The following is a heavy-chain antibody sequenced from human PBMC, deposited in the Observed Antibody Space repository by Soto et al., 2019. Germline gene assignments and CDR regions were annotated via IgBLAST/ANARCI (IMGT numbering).Heavy chain of an antibody. J-gene: IGHJ6*03. CDR3: ARQPRIAAAGTLARGYYYYMDV. CDR1: SGGIGSSGRC. V-gene: IGHV4-39*01. CDR2: IYYSGST. Sequence: SVLLSVTRTVSSGGIGSSGRCWVRKHKPPGKGLEWIGSIYYSGSTYYNPSLKSRVTISVDTSKNQFSLKLSSVTAADTAVYYCARQPRIAAAGTLARGYYYYMDVWGKGTTVTVSS. D-gene: IGHD6-13*01.